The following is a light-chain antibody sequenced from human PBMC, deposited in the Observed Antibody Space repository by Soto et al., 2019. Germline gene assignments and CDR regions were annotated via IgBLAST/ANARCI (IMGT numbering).Light chain of an antibody. V-gene: IGKV1-5*03. CDR3: QQHNSYPWT. CDR2: KAS. Sequence: DIQMTQSPSTLSASVGDRVTITCRASQSISSWLAWYQQKPGKAPKLLIYKASSLESGVPSRFSGSGSGTEFTLTISSLQPDDFATYYCQQHNSYPWTFGQGTKVGIK. CDR1: QSISSW. J-gene: IGKJ1*01.